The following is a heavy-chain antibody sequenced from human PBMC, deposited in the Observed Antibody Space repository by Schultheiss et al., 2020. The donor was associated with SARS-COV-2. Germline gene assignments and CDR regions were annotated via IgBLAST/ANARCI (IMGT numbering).Heavy chain of an antibody. Sequence: SETLSLTCTVSGGSISGGDYYWTWIRQPPGKGLEWIGYIYYSGSTYYNPSLKSRVTISVDTSKNQFSLKLSSVTAADTAVYYCARVVRYYYDSSGYYNDYWGQGTLVTVSS. CDR3: ARVVRYYYDSSGYYNDY. D-gene: IGHD3-22*01. CDR2: IYYSGST. V-gene: IGHV4-30-4*01. CDR1: GGSISGGDYY. J-gene: IGHJ4*02.